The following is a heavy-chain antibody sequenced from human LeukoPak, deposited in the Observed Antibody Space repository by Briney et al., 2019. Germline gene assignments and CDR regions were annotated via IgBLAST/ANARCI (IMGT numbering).Heavy chain of an antibody. CDR1: GYTFTSYY. D-gene: IGHD6-13*01. CDR2: INPSGGST. CDR3: ARGAPIAASSRYFQH. Sequence: GASVKVSCKASGYTFTSYYMHWVRQAPGQGLEWMGIINPSGGSTSYAQKFQGRVTMTRDTSTSTMYMELGSLRSDDTAVYYCARGAPIAASSRYFQHWGQGTPVIVSS. J-gene: IGHJ1*01. V-gene: IGHV1-46*01.